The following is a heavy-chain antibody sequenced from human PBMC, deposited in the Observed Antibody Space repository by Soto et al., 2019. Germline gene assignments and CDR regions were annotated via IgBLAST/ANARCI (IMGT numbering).Heavy chain of an antibody. CDR2: IYYSGST. J-gene: IGHJ6*02. CDR3: ASFIQLEPGHYYYYGMDV. D-gene: IGHD5-18*01. CDR1: GGSISSGDYY. Sequence: SETLSLTCTVSGGSISSGDYYWSWIRQPPGKGLEWIGYIYYSGSTYYNPSLKSRVTISVDTSKNQFSLKLSSVTAADTAVYYCASFIQLEPGHYYYYGMDVWGQGTTVTVS. V-gene: IGHV4-30-4*01.